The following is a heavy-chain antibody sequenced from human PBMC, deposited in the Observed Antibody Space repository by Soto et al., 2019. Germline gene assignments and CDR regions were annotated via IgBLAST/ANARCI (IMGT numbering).Heavy chain of an antibody. CDR3: AKALNYGDYGAYYYYYMDV. J-gene: IGHJ6*03. D-gene: IGHD4-17*01. V-gene: IGHV3-9*01. CDR2: ISWNSGSI. CDR1: GFTFDDYA. Sequence: GGSLRLSCAASGFTFDDYAMHWVRQAPGKGLEWVSGISWNSGSIGYADSVKGRLTISRDNAKNSLYLQMNSLRAEDTALYYCAKALNYGDYGAYYYYYMDVWGKGTTVTVSS.